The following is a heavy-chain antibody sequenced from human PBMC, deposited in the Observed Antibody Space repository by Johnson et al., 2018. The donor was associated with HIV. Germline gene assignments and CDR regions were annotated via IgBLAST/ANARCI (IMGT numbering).Heavy chain of an antibody. Sequence: EVQLVESGGGLVKPGGSLRLSCRASGFPFSNAWMNWVRQAPGKGLEWVGRTTDKLNSYTTKYAASVKGRFTISRDDSKKSLYLQMNSLKTEDTAVYYCATGFGPAFEMWGQGTMVTVSS. CDR3: ATGFGPAFEM. CDR1: GFPFSNAW. D-gene: IGHD3-16*01. CDR2: TTDKLNSYTT. J-gene: IGHJ3*02. V-gene: IGHV3-72*01.